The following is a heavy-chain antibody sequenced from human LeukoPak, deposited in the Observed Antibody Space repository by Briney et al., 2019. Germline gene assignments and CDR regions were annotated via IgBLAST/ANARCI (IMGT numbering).Heavy chain of an antibody. D-gene: IGHD6-19*01. Sequence: GGSLRLSCAASGFTVSSNYMSWVRQAPGKGLEWVSVIYSGGSTYYADSEKGRFTISRDNSKNTLYLQMNSLRAEDTAVYYCARDLRGYSSGWYFDYWGQGTLVTVSS. CDR1: GFTVSSNY. CDR3: ARDLRGYSSGWYFDY. V-gene: IGHV3-66*01. CDR2: IYSGGST. J-gene: IGHJ4*02.